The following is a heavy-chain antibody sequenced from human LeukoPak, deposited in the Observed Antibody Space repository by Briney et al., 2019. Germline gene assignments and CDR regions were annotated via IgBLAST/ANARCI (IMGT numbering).Heavy chain of an antibody. D-gene: IGHD2/OR15-2a*01. Sequence: GGSLRLSCTASGFSFSYNFMRWIRQAPGKGLVWVSYINSRGDTIHYLDAVKGRFSISRDNSKSSLYLQMSRLRVDDTAVYYCARGGVGWTFKQWGEGTLVSVSS. CDR1: GFSFSYNF. CDR2: INSRGDTI. J-gene: IGHJ4*02. CDR3: ARGGVGWTFKQ. V-gene: IGHV3-11*01.